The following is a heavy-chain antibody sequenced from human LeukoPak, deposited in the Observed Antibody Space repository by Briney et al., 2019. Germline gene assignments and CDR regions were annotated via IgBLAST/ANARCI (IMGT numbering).Heavy chain of an antibody. Sequence: SLRLSCAASGFTFDDYAMHWVRQAPGKGLEWVSGISWNSGSIGYADSVKGRFTISRDNAKNSLYLQMNSLRAEDTALYYCAKSSGIVLAAAVYYFDYWGQGTLVTVSS. V-gene: IGHV3-9*01. CDR2: ISWNSGSI. CDR1: GFTFDDYA. CDR3: AKSSGIVLAAAVYYFDY. D-gene: IGHD6-13*01. J-gene: IGHJ4*02.